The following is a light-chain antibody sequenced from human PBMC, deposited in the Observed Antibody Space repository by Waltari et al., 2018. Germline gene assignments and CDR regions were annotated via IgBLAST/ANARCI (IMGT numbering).Light chain of an antibody. J-gene: IGLJ2*01. V-gene: IGLV2-14*03. CDR3: SSYSTSSSLIL. CDR1: SSDVGGPAY. Sequence: QSALSQPASVSASPDQSITISCTGASSDVGGPAYVSWYQQHPGKAPKLIIRDVNNRPSGVSNRFSGSKSGNTASLTISGLQAEDEADYYCSSYSTSSSLILFGEGTKVTVL. CDR2: DVN.